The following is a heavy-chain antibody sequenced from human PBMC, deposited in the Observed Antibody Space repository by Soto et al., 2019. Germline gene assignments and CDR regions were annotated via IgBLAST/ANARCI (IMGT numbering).Heavy chain of an antibody. V-gene: IGHV4-59*01. CDR1: GGSISYYY. Sequence: QVQLQESGPGLVKPSETLSLTCTVSGGSISYYYWNWIRQPPGKELEWIGYIYYSGGTNYNPSLKSRVTISVDTSKNQFSLDLSSVTAADTAVYYCARDNYYDSSAYYLNWFDPWGQGTLVTVSS. J-gene: IGHJ5*02. CDR3: ARDNYYDSSAYYLNWFDP. CDR2: IYYSGGT. D-gene: IGHD3-22*01.